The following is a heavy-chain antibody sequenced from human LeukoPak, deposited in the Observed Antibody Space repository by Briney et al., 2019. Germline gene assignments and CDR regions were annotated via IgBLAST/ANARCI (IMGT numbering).Heavy chain of an antibody. D-gene: IGHD3-10*01. J-gene: IGHJ2*01. CDR1: GGSISSSSYY. Sequence: SETLSLTCTVSGGSISSSSYYWGWIRQPPGKGLEWIGSIYYSGSTYYNPSLKSRVTISVDTSKNQFSLKLSSVTAADTAVYYCARLAKGTMVRGVRYFDLWGRGTLVTVSS. CDR2: IYYSGST. CDR3: ARLAKGTMVRGVRYFDL. V-gene: IGHV4-39*01.